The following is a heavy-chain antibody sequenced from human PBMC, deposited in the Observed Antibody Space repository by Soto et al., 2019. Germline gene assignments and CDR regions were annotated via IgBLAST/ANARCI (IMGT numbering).Heavy chain of an antibody. V-gene: IGHV3-74*01. CDR2: INSDGSST. D-gene: IGHD3-22*01. J-gene: IGHJ5*02. Sequence: GGSLRLSCAASGFTFSSYWIHWVRQAPGKGLVWVSRINSDGSSTTYADSVKGRFTISRDNAKNSLFLQMNSLRAEDTALYYCARDLYYYDSSALGWFDPWGQGTLVPVSS. CDR1: GFTFSSYW. CDR3: ARDLYYYDSSALGWFDP.